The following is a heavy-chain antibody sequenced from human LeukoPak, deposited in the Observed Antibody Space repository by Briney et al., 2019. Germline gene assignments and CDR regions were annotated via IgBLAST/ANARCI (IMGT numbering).Heavy chain of an antibody. Sequence: GASVKVSCKASGYTFTGYYIHWVRQAPGQGLEWMGWINPNSGGTNYAQKFQGRVTMTRDTSISTAYMELSRLRSDDTAVYYCAREQDDYGGSFDYWGQGTLVTVSS. CDR2: INPNSGGT. CDR3: AREQDDYGGSFDY. J-gene: IGHJ4*02. V-gene: IGHV1-2*02. CDR1: GYTFTGYY. D-gene: IGHD4-23*01.